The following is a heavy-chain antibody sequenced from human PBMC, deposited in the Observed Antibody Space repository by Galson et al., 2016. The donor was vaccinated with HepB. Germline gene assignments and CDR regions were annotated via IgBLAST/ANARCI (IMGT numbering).Heavy chain of an antibody. D-gene: IGHD2-2*02. Sequence: QVQLQESGPGLVKPSQTLSLTCTVSGGSVSSASHYWSWVRQPTGKGLEWIGYISDSESTNYNPSLKGRVTISLDRSKNQFSLRLNSVIAADTAVYYCAKDEGFYNGMDFWGQGTTVTV. V-gene: IGHV4-61*01. CDR2: ISDSEST. J-gene: IGHJ6*02. CDR1: GGSVSSASHY. CDR3: AKDEGFYNGMDF.